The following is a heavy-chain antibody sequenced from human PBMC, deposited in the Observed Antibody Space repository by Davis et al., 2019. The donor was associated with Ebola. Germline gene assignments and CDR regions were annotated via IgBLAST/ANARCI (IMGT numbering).Heavy chain of an antibody. V-gene: IGHV4-30-2*01. J-gene: IGHJ4*02. Sequence: SQTLSLTCAVSGGSNSSGGYSWSWIRQPPGKGLEWIGYIYHSGSTYYNPSLKSRVTISVDRSKNQFSLKLSSVTAADTAVYYCARDGGEDFHYWGQGSLVTVSS. CDR3: ARDGGEDFHY. CDR1: GGSNSSGGYS. D-gene: IGHD3-16*01. CDR2: IYHSGST.